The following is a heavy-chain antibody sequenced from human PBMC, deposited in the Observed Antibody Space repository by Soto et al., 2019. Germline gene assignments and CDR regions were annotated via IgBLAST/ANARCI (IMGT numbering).Heavy chain of an antibody. CDR2: VNPILSMS. Sequence: QVQFVQSGAEVKRPGSSVKVSCKASGDTFSFYSINWVRQAPGLGLEWMGRVNPILSMSNNAQRFQGRVTMTADKSTRTAYMELSCLRSEDTAMFYCATSYGSGYRAFDYWGQGALVTVSS. CDR3: ATSYGSGYRAFDY. V-gene: IGHV1-69*04. J-gene: IGHJ4*02. CDR1: GDTFSFYS. D-gene: IGHD3-10*01.